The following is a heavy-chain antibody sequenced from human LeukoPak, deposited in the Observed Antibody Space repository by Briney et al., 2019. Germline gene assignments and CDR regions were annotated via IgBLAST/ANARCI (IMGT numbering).Heavy chain of an antibody. Sequence: ASVKVSCKASGYTFTSYDISWVRQAPGQGLEWMGWISAYNGNTNYVQKLQGRVTMTTDTSTSTAYMELRSLRSDDTDVYYCARVPAISMVRGVTYYFDYWGQGTLVTVSS. D-gene: IGHD3-10*01. CDR2: ISAYNGNT. CDR1: GYTFTSYD. J-gene: IGHJ4*02. V-gene: IGHV1-18*01. CDR3: ARVPAISMVRGVTYYFDY.